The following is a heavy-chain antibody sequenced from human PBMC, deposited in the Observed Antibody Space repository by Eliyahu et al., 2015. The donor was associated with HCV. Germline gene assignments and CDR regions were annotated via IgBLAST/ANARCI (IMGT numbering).Heavy chain of an antibody. Sequence: RLSCAASGFTFGSYWMSWVRQAPGKGLEWMANIKQDGSEKSYVDSVKGRFTISRDNARNSLYLQMNSLRAEDTAVYYCARGGQYFGGSWGQGTLVTVSS. D-gene: IGHD3-10*01. CDR2: IKQDGSEK. J-gene: IGHJ5*02. CDR3: ARGGQYFGGS. CDR1: GFTFGSYW. V-gene: IGHV3-7*01.